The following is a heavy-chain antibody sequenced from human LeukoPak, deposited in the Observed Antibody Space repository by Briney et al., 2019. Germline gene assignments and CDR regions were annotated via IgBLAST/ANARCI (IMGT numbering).Heavy chain of an antibody. Sequence: GASVKVSCKASGYTFTSYGVSWVRQAPGQGLEWMAWISAYDGHTKFEQKHQDRVTMTTDTSTNTAYMELKSLRSDDTAIYYRARACRANCQEGFDYWGQGTLVTVSS. CDR1: GYTFTSYG. V-gene: IGHV1-18*01. CDR3: ARACRANCQEGFDY. CDR2: ISAYDGHT. D-gene: IGHD1-1*01. J-gene: IGHJ4*02.